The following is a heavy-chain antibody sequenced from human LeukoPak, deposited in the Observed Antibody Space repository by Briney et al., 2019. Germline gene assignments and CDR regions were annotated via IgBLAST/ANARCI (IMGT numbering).Heavy chain of an antibody. CDR1: GFTLSSYA. J-gene: IGHJ3*02. CDR3: AKDISGWYGSFAFDI. V-gene: IGHV3-23*01. D-gene: IGHD6-19*01. CDR2: ISGSGGST. Sequence: PGGSLRLSCAASGFTLSSYAMSWVRQAPGKGLEWVSAISGSGGSTYYADSVKGRFTISRDNSKNTLYLQMNSLRAEDTAVYYCAKDISGWYGSFAFDIWGQGTMVTVSS.